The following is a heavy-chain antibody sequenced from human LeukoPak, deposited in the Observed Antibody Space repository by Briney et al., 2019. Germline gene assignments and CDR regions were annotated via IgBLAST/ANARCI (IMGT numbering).Heavy chain of an antibody. CDR2: IYYSGST. V-gene: IGHV4-39*01. D-gene: IGHD3-22*01. CDR3: ARSSDSSNSYKYY. J-gene: IGHJ4*02. CDR1: GGSISSRSYY. Sequence: SETLSLTCIVSGGSISSRSYYWGWIRQPPGKGLEWIGSIYYSGSTYYNPSLKSRVTISVDTSKNQFSLKLNPETAADTAVYYCARSSDSSNSYKYYWGQGTLVTVSS.